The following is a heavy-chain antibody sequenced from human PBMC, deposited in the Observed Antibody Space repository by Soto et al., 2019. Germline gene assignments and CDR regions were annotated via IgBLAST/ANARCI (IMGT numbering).Heavy chain of an antibody. J-gene: IGHJ6*02. CDR2: IIPIFGTA. D-gene: IGHD6-6*01. Sequence: QVQLVQSGAEVKKPGSSVKVSCKASGGTFSSYAISWVRQAPGQGIEWMGGIIPIFGTANYAQKFQGRVTITADESTSTAYMELSSLRSEDTAVYYCARDPGSSSPYYYYGMDVWGQGTTVTVSS. CDR1: GGTFSSYA. V-gene: IGHV1-69*01. CDR3: ARDPGSSSPYYYYGMDV.